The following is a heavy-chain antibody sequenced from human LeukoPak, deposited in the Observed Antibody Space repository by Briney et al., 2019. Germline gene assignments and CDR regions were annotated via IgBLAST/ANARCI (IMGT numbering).Heavy chain of an antibody. CDR3: ARGRGAPPFDY. CDR2: ISAEGCTT. CDR1: GFSSRGFG. J-gene: IGHJ4*02. V-gene: IGHV3-64*02. Sequence: GRSLRPSCAPSGFSSRGFGIHWLRHAPGEGLEYVSAISAEGCTTYYADSVKVRFIISRDNAKNTLYLQMGSLRNEDMAVYYCARGRGAPPFDYWGQGTLVIVSS. D-gene: IGHD1-26*01.